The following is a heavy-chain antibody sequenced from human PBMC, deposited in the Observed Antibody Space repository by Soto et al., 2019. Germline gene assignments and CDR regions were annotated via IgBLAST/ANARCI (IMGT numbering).Heavy chain of an antibody. J-gene: IGHJ4*02. CDR2: INANSGTT. Sequence: QVQLVQSGAEVKKPGAAVKVSCKASGYTFTNYYLHWVRQAPGQGLEWMGLINANSGTTSYAQKIQERVTMTRDTSTSTVYMELSSLRPEDTAVYYCARDRNSGPSGWARDYWGQGTLVTVSS. CDR3: ARDRNSGPSGWARDY. V-gene: IGHV1-46*03. CDR1: GYTFTNYY. D-gene: IGHD6-19*01.